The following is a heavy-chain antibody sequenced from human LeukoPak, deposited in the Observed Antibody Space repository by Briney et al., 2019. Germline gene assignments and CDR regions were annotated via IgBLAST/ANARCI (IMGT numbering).Heavy chain of an antibody. V-gene: IGHV4-59*07. CDR2: LYYTGST. Sequence: TSDPLSLTCTVSGGSISRYYWSWIRQPPGKGLEYIGYLYYTGSTNYNPSLERRVSISVDTSKNQFSLTLSSVTTADPGVYYCVWGHCSSAGCFPYFFYWGRGTLVTVSS. J-gene: IGHJ4*02. D-gene: IGHD2-2*01. CDR1: GGSISRYY. CDR3: VWGHCSSAGCFPYFFY.